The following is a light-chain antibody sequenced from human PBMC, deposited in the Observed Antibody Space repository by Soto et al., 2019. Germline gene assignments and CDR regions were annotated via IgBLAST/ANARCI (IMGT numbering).Light chain of an antibody. CDR2: GAS. J-gene: IGKJ1*01. V-gene: IGKV3-15*01. Sequence: EIVMTQSPATLFVSPGERATLSCRASQSVSSNLAWYQQKPGQAPRLLIYGASTRATGIPARFSGSGSGTEFTLTISSLQSEDFAVYYCQQYNKWPPWTFGQGTKVEIK. CDR1: QSVSSN. CDR3: QQYNKWPPWT.